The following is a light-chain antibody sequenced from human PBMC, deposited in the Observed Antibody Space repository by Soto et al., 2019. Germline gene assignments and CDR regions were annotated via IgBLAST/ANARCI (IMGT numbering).Light chain of an antibody. CDR2: DAS. CDR1: QSLRSNY. CDR3: QYYCSSHSNT. V-gene: IGKV3-20*01. Sequence: EIVLTQSPGTLSLSPGERATLSCRASQSLRSNYLAWYQHKPGQAPRLLIYDASSKATGTPDRFSGSGSGTDFTLTISRLEPEDFALYYCQYYCSSHSNTFGQGTRLEMK. J-gene: IGKJ5*01.